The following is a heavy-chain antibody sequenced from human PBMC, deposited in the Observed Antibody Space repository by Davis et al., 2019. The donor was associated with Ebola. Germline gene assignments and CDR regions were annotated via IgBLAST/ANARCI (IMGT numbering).Heavy chain of an antibody. Sequence: GESLKISCAASGFTFSSYAMHWVRQAPGKGLEWVAVISYDGSNKYYADSVKGRFTISRDNSKNTLYLQMNSLRAEDTAVYYCAREIVLRYSVRGGFDYWGQGTLVTVSS. CDR1: GFTFSSYA. V-gene: IGHV3-30-3*01. CDR3: AREIVLRYSVRGGFDY. J-gene: IGHJ4*02. D-gene: IGHD3-9*01. CDR2: ISYDGSNK.